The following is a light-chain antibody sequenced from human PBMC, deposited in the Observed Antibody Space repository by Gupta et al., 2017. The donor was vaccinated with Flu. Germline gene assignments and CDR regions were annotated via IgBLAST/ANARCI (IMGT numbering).Light chain of an antibody. CDR2: GAS. Sequence: EIVLTQSPGTLSLSPGERATLSCRASQSVSSSYLAWYQQKPGQAPRLLIYGASSRATGIPHRFSGSGSGTDFTLTISRLEPEDFAVYYCQHYGSSPGTFGQGTKVEIK. J-gene: IGKJ1*01. V-gene: IGKV3-20*01. CDR3: QHYGSSPGT. CDR1: QSVSSSY.